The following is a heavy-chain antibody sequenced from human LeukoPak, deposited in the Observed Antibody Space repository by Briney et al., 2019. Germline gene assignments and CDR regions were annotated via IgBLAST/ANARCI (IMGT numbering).Heavy chain of an antibody. CDR1: GFTFSSYS. Sequence: PGGSLRLSRAASGFTFSSYSMNWVRQAPGKGLDWVSYISNSGSIIYYADSVKGRFTVSRDNAKNSLYLQMNSLRAEDTAVYYCARRDCDTIKCRGSNWFDPWGQGTLVSVSS. CDR3: ARRDCDTIKCRGSNWFDP. J-gene: IGHJ5*02. CDR2: ISNSGSII. D-gene: IGHD3-22*01. V-gene: IGHV3-48*01.